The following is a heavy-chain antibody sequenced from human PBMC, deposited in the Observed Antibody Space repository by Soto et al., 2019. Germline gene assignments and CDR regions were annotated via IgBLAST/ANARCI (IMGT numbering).Heavy chain of an antibody. CDR3: ATRQVAAAGQH. J-gene: IGHJ1*01. D-gene: IGHD6-13*01. Sequence: GGSLRLSCAASGFTFSSYAMSWVRQAPGKGLEWVSAISGSGGSTYYADSVKGRFTISRDNSKNTLYLQMNSLGAEDTAVYYCATRQVAAAGQHWGQGTLVTVSS. CDR2: ISGSGGST. V-gene: IGHV3-23*01. CDR1: GFTFSSYA.